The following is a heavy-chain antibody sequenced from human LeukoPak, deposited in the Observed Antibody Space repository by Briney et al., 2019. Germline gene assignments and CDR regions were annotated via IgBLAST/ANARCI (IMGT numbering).Heavy chain of an antibody. CDR2: IKRKTDGGTT. Sequence: GGSLRLSCAASGFTFSKAWMYWVRQAPGKGLEWVGRIKRKTDGGTTDYAAPVKGRFTISRADSKNTLFLQMNSLKTEDTATYYCTTPKYSGYDFYFWGQGTLVPASS. CDR3: TTPKYSGYDFYF. CDR1: GFTFSKAW. D-gene: IGHD5-12*01. V-gene: IGHV3-15*07. J-gene: IGHJ4*02.